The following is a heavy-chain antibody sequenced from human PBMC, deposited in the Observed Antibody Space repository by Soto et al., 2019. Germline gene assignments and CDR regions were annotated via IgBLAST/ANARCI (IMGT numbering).Heavy chain of an antibody. V-gene: IGHV4-31*03. CDR3: AGGGYRNGGSRIDD. D-gene: IGHD5-18*01. Sequence: QVQLQESGPGLVKPSQTLSLTCIVSGGSISSGGYYWSWIRQHPGKGLEWIGYIYYSGSTYYNPSLRERVLITVDTAKNQFHQKLSSGTAADTAVYYCAGGGYRNGGSRIDDWGQGTLVTVSS. CDR1: GGSISSGGYY. CDR2: IYYSGST. J-gene: IGHJ4*02.